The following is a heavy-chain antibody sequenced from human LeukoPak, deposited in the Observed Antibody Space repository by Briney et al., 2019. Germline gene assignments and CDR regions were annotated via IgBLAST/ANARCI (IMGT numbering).Heavy chain of an antibody. V-gene: IGHV3-48*03. CDR3: AGARYCSSTSCYDGMDV. CDR1: GFTFSSYE. CDR2: ISSSGSTI. J-gene: IGHJ6*02. D-gene: IGHD2-2*01. Sequence: GGSLRLSCAASGFTFSSYEMNWVRQAPGKGLEWVSYISSSGSTIYYADSVKGRFTISRDNAKNSLYLQMNSLRAEDTAVYYCAGARYCSSTSCYDGMDVWGQGTTVTVSS.